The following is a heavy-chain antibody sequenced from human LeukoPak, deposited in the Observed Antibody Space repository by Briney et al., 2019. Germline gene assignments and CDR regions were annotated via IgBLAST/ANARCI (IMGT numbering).Heavy chain of an antibody. D-gene: IGHD3-10*01. CDR2: IYYSGRT. CDR1: GGSFSGYY. V-gene: IGHV4-34*01. CDR3: ARGRPDGSGSYYKFDP. Sequence: PSETLSPTCAVYGGSFSGYYWGWIRQPPGKGLEWIGRIYYSGRTYYNPSLKSRVTISVNTSKKQFSLKLSSVTAADTAVYYCARGRPDGSGSYYKFDPWGQGTLVTVSS. J-gene: IGHJ5*02.